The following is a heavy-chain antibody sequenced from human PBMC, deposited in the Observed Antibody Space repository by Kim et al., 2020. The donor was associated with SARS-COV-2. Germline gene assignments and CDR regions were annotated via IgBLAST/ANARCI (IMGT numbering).Heavy chain of an antibody. J-gene: IGHJ6*02. CDR2: ISAYNGNT. D-gene: IGHD3-10*01. CDR1: GYTFTSYG. CDR3: AGDNSLRGDDYYYYYGMDV. V-gene: IGHV1-18*01. Sequence: ASVKVSCKASGYTFTSYGISWVRQAPGQGLEWMGWISAYNGNTNYAQKLQGRVTMTTDTSTSTAYMELRSLRSDDTAVYYCAGDNSLRGDDYYYYYGMDVWGQGTTVTVSS.